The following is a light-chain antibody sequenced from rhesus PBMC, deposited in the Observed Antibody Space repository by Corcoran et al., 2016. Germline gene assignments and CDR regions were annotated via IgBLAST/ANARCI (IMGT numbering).Light chain of an antibody. V-gene: IGKV1-74*01. CDR3: QHGYGTPYS. Sequence: DIQMTQSPSSLSASVGDRVTITCRASENVNNYLNWYQQKPGKAPKPLIYKATTLKSGVPSRFSGSGSGTDYTFTISSLQPEDVATYYCQHGYGTPYSFGQGTKVEIK. CDR2: KAT. CDR1: ENVNNY. J-gene: IGKJ2*01.